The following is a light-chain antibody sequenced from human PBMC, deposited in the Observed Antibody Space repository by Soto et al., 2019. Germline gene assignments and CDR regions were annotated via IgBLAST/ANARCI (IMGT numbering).Light chain of an antibody. V-gene: IGLV2-14*01. CDR1: SSDIGSYNF. Sequence: QSALTQPASVSGSPGQSITISCTGTSSDIGSYNFVSWFQHHPGKAPKLMIYEVSNRPSGVSDRFSGSKSDNTASLTMSGLQAEDEADYYCTSFTSSNTWVFGGGTKVTVL. CDR3: TSFTSSNTWV. J-gene: IGLJ3*02. CDR2: EVS.